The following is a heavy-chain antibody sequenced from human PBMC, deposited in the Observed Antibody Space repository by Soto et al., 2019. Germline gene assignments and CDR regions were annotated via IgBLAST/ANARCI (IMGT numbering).Heavy chain of an antibody. J-gene: IGHJ4*02. CDR3: ARSDSSGYYYVGPSYFDY. CDR2: ISGSGGST. Sequence: PVGSLRLSCAASGFTFSSYAMSWVRQAPGKGLEWVSAISGSGGSTHYADSVKGRFTISRDNSKNTLYLQMNSLRAEDTAVYYCARSDSSGYYYVGPSYFDYWGQGTLVTVSS. V-gene: IGHV3-23*01. CDR1: GFTFSSYA. D-gene: IGHD3-22*01.